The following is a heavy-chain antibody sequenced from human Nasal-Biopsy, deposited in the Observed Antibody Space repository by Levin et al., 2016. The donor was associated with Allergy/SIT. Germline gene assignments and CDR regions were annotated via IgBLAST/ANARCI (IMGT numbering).Heavy chain of an antibody. V-gene: IGHV4-31*03. CDR2: VYNSGTI. CDR1: GGSISRGGYF. Sequence: SETLSLTCTVSGGSISRGGYFWSWIRQVPGKGLEWIGYVYNSGTIDYNPSLKSRVAMSEVTSKNQFSLKLNSVTAADTAMYYCARGTTSTSSLWYADVFDIWGQGTMVTVSS. CDR3: ARGTTSTSSLWYADVFDI. D-gene: IGHD2-2*01. J-gene: IGHJ3*02.